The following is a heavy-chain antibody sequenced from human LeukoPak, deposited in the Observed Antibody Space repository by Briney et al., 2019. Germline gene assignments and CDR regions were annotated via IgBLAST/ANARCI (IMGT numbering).Heavy chain of an antibody. Sequence: SEALSLTCTVSGGSISSYYWSWIRQPPGKGLEWIGYIYYSGSTNYNPFLKSRVTISVDTSKNQFSLKLGSVTAADTAVYYCARGAIDSSGYNYYFDYWGQGTLVTVSS. CDR2: IYYSGST. CDR1: GGSISSYY. J-gene: IGHJ4*02. D-gene: IGHD3-22*01. V-gene: IGHV4-59*01. CDR3: ARGAIDSSGYNYYFDY.